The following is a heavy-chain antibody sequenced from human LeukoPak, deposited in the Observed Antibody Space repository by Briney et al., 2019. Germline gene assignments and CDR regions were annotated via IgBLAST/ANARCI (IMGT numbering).Heavy chain of an antibody. CDR3: ARDPGDRWFFDL. J-gene: IGHJ2*01. V-gene: IGHV3-23*01. D-gene: IGHD7-27*01. CDR1: GFTFNNYA. CDR2: ISRSGATT. Sequence: GGSLRLSCAASGFTFNNYAMDWVRQAPGKGLEWVSLISRSGATTYYADSVKGRFTISRDNSRNTLYLQRTSLRAEDTAVYYCARDPGDRWFFDLWGRGTLVTVSS.